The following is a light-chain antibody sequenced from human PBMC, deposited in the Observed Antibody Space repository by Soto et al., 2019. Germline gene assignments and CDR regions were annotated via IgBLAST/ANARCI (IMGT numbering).Light chain of an antibody. V-gene: IGKV3-20*01. CDR3: QQYGSSGT. J-gene: IGKJ1*01. Sequence: EIVMTQSPATLSVSPGERATLSCRASQSGSSSYLAWYQQKPGQAPRLLIYGASNRATGIPDRFSGSGSGTDFTLTISRLEPEDFAVYYCQQYGSSGTFGQGTKVDIK. CDR2: GAS. CDR1: QSGSSSY.